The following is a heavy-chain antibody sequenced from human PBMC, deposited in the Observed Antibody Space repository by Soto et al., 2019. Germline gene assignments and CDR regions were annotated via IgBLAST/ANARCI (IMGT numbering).Heavy chain of an antibody. CDR3: ARLRNKVYADH. Sequence: QVQLVESGGVLVKPGGSLRLSCAASGFTFSDYYMRWIRQAPGTGLEWVSYISSSSIYTNYADSVKGRFTISRDNAKNALYLQMNSLRAEDTAVYYCARLRNKVYADHWGQGTLVTVSS. CDR2: ISSSSIYT. D-gene: IGHD2-8*01. J-gene: IGHJ4*02. V-gene: IGHV3-11*06. CDR1: GFTFSDYY.